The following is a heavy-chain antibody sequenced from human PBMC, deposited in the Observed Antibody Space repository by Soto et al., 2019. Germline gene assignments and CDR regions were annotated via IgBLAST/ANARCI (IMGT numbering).Heavy chain of an antibody. CDR2: INAGNGNT. Sequence: QVQLVQSGAEVKKPGASVKVSCKASGYTFTSYAMHWVRQAPGQRLEWMGWINAGNGNTKYSQKFQGRVTITRDTSASTAYMELSSLRSEDTAVYYCARDKGTDFRYYYYMYVWGKGTTVTVSS. J-gene: IGHJ6*03. CDR3: ARDKGTDFRYYYYMYV. CDR1: GYTFTSYA. V-gene: IGHV1-3*01. D-gene: IGHD3-3*01.